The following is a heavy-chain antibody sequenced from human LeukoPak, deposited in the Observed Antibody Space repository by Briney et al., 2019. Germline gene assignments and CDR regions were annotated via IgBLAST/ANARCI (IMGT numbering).Heavy chain of an antibody. D-gene: IGHD3-10*01. CDR2: ISSSGSTI. CDR3: ARGLPKGEGYYGSGSYMFDP. Sequence: PGGSLRLSCAASGFTFSSYEMNWVRQAPGKGLEWVSYISSSGSTIYYADSVKGRFTISRDNAKNSLYLQMNSLRAEDTAVYYCARGLPKGEGYYGSGSYMFDPWGQGTLVTVSS. J-gene: IGHJ5*02. V-gene: IGHV3-48*03. CDR1: GFTFSSYE.